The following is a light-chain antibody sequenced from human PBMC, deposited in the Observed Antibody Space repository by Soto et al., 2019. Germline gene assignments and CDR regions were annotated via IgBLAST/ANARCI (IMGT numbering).Light chain of an antibody. Sequence: DIQMTQSPSTLSASVGDRVTITCRASQSISSWLAWYQQKPGKAPKLLIYKASTLESGVPSRFSGSGSGTEFILTISSLQPDDFATYYCQQSFTFGPGTKVDIK. CDR1: QSISSW. CDR3: QQSFT. J-gene: IGKJ3*01. V-gene: IGKV1-5*03. CDR2: KAS.